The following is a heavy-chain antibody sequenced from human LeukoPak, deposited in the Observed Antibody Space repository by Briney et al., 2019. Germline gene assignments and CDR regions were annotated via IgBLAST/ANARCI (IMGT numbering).Heavy chain of an antibody. CDR3: AKGRGYSYVTGFDY. V-gene: IGHV3-30*18. Sequence: GRSLRLSCAASGFTFSSYGMHWVRQAPGKGLEWVAVISYDGSNKYYADSVKGRFTISRDNSKNTLYLQMNSLRAEDTAVYYCAKGRGYSYVTGFDYWGQGTLVTVSS. J-gene: IGHJ4*02. CDR1: GFTFSSYG. CDR2: ISYDGSNK. D-gene: IGHD5-18*01.